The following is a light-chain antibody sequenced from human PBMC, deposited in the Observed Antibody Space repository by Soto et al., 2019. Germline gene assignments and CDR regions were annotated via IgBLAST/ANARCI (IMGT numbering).Light chain of an antibody. CDR3: AAWDDSLSGSYV. J-gene: IGLJ1*01. V-gene: IGLV1-47*01. Sequence: QSVLTQPPSASGTPGQRVTISCFGSSSNIGSNYVYWYQQLPGTAPKLLIYRNNQRPSGVPDRFSGSKSGTSASLAISGLRSEDEADYYCAAWDDSLSGSYVFGTGTKATVL. CDR2: RNN. CDR1: SSNIGSNY.